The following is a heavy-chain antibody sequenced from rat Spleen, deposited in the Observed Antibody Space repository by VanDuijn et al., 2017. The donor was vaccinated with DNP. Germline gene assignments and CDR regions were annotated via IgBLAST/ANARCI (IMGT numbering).Heavy chain of an antibody. V-gene: IGHV5S23*01. CDR3: ARGSTSIYWYFDF. J-gene: IGHJ1*01. D-gene: IGHD3-1*01. CDR1: GFTFSNYD. CDR2: ISTSGSRT. Sequence: EVQLVESGGGLVQPGRSLKLSCAASGFTFSNYDMAWVRQAPTKGLEWVASISTSGSRTYYADSVKGRFTISRDDAKSILYLQMDSLRSEDTATYYCARGSTSIYWYFDFWGPGTMVTVSS.